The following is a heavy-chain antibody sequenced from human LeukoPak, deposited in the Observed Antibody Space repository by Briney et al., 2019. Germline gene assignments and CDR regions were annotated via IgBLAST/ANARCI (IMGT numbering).Heavy chain of an antibody. J-gene: IGHJ6*02. CDR2: INHSGST. D-gene: IGHD6-13*01. CDR3: ARVYSSSWQYYYYYGMDV. V-gene: IGHV4-34*01. Sequence: SETLSLTCAVYGGSFSGYYWSWIRQPPGKGLEWIGEINHSGSTNYNPSLKSRVTISVDTSKNQFSLKLSSVTAADTAVYYCARVYSSSWQYYYYYGMDVWGQGTTVTVSS. CDR1: GGSFSGYY.